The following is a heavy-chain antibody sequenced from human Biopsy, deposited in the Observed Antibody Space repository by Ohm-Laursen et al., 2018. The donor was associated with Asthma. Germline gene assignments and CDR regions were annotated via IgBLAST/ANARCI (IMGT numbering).Heavy chain of an antibody. CDR3: ARTYYDFLTGQVNDAFAI. CDR1: GYTFNSAG. D-gene: IGHD3-9*01. V-gene: IGHV1-18*01. Sequence: SVKVSCKTSGYTFNSAGITWVRQAPGQGLEWMGWISVYNGNTKVAQKLQDRVTMITDTSASTAYVNLSSLRSEDTAVYYCARTYYDFLTGQVNDAFAIWGQGTVVTVSS. J-gene: IGHJ3*02. CDR2: ISVYNGNT.